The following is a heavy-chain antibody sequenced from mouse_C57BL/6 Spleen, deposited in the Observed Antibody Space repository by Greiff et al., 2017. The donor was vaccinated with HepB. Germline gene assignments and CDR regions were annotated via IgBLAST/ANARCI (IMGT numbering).Heavy chain of an antibody. CDR3: TDYYGSSYGFAY. D-gene: IGHD1-1*01. V-gene: IGHV14-1*01. Sequence: VQLQQSGAELVRPGASVKLSCTASGFNIKDYYVHWVKQRPEQGLEWIGRIDPEDGDTEYAPKFQGKATMTADTSSNTAYLQLSSLTSEDTAVYYCTDYYGSSYGFAYWGQGTLVTVSA. CDR1: GFNIKDYY. J-gene: IGHJ3*01. CDR2: IDPEDGDT.